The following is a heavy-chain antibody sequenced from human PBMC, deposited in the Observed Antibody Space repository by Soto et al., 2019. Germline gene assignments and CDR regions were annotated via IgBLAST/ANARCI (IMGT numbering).Heavy chain of an antibody. CDR1: GFSFGSYA. D-gene: IGHD3-3*01. CDR3: ARWSYLDY. Sequence: GGSLRLSCAASGFSFGSYALSWVRQAPGKGLEWVSTISGSDGKTFYADAVKGRFSTSRGTSQNTLYLQMNSLRADDTAIYYCARWSYLDYWGQGTRVTVSS. CDR2: ISGSDGKT. J-gene: IGHJ4*02. V-gene: IGHV3-23*01.